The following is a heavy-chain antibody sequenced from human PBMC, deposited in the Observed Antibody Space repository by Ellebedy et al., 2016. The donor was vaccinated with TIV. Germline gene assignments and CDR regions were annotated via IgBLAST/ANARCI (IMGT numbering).Heavy chain of an antibody. CDR3: ARDEVDDYGDYAYSGH. D-gene: IGHD4-17*01. V-gene: IGHV1-69*04. Sequence: SVKVSXKASGGTFSSYAISWVRQAPGQGLEWMGRIIPILGIANYAQKFQGRVTITADKSTSTAYMELSSLRSEDTAVYYCARDEVDDYGDYAYSGHWGQGTLVTVSS. CDR2: IIPILGIA. J-gene: IGHJ1*01. CDR1: GGTFSSYA.